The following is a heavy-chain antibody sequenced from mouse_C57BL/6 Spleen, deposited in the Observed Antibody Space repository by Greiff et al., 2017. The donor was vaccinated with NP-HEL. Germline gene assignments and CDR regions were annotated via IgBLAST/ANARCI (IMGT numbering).Heavy chain of an antibody. CDR1: GYAFSSYW. Sequence: QVQLQQSGAELVKPGASVKISCKASGYAFSSYWMNWVKQRPGKGLEWIGQIYPGDGDTNYNGKFKGKATLTADKSSSTAYMQLSSLTSEDSAVYFCARSRVTGNFDCWGQGTTLTVSS. D-gene: IGHD4-1*01. CDR2: IYPGDGDT. J-gene: IGHJ2*01. V-gene: IGHV1-80*01. CDR3: ARSRVTGNFDC.